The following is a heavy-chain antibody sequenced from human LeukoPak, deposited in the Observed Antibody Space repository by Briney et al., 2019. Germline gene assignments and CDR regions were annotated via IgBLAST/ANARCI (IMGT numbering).Heavy chain of an antibody. CDR1: GFTFSSYA. V-gene: IGHV3-23*01. Sequence: GGSLRPSCAASGFTFSSYAMSWVRQAPGKGLEWVSAISGSGGSTYYADSVKGRFTISRDNSKNTLYLQMNSLRAEDTAVYYWAKRRRQLGYFDYWGQGTLVTVSS. J-gene: IGHJ4*02. D-gene: IGHD6-13*01. CDR3: AKRRRQLGYFDY. CDR2: ISGSGGST.